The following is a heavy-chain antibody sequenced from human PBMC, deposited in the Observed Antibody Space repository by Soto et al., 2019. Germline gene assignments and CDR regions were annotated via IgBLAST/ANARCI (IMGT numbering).Heavy chain of an antibody. D-gene: IGHD2-2*01. CDR1: GFTFSSYA. V-gene: IGHV3-23*01. CDR2: ISGSGGST. J-gene: IGHJ4*02. Sequence: EVQLLESGGGLVQPGGSLRLSCAASGFTFSSYAMSWVRQAPGKGLEWVSAISGSGGSTYYADSVKGRFTISRDNTKNTLYLQMNSLRAEDTAVYYCARSFLYCGSTSCFSYYFDYWGQGTLVNVSS. CDR3: ARSFLYCGSTSCFSYYFDY.